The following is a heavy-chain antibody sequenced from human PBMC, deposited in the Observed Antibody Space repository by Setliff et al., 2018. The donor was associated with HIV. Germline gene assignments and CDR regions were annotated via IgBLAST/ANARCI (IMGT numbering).Heavy chain of an antibody. J-gene: IGHJ1*01. CDR1: GGSLSDYY. CDR3: ARGRQNYDISAGYYREVEYFED. D-gene: IGHD3-9*01. V-gene: IGHV4-34*04. CDR2: INHSGSA. Sequence: SETLSLTCAVYGGSLSDYYWTWIRQPPGKGLEWIGEINHSGSANNNPSLRSRATISLDASKNQFSLNLTSVTAADTAEYYCARGRQNYDISAGYYREVEYFEDWGQGTRVTVSS.